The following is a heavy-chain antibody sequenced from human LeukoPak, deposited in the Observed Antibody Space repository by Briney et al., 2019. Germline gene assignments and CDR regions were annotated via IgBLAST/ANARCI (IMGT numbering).Heavy chain of an antibody. CDR1: GYTFTSYY. Sequence: ASVKVSCKASGYTFTSYYVHWVRQAPGQGLEWMGIINPSGGSTSYAQKFQGRVTMTRDTSTSTVYMELSSLRSEDTAVYYCAIGLYGDYDPVGVAWFDPWGQGTLVTVSS. J-gene: IGHJ5*02. CDR3: AIGLYGDYDPVGVAWFDP. V-gene: IGHV1-46*01. D-gene: IGHD4-17*01. CDR2: INPSGGST.